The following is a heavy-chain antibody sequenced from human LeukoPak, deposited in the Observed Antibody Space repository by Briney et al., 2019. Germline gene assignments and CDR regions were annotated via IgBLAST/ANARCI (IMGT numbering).Heavy chain of an antibody. CDR1: GSTFSSYW. Sequence: GGSLRLSCAASGSTFSSYWMHWVRQAPGKGLVWVSRINGDGSTTIYADSVKGRFTISRDNAKNTLYLQINSLRVEDTAVYYCARPHTGFDSWGQGTLVTVSS. V-gene: IGHV3-74*01. J-gene: IGHJ4*02. CDR2: INGDGSTT. CDR3: ARPHTGFDS.